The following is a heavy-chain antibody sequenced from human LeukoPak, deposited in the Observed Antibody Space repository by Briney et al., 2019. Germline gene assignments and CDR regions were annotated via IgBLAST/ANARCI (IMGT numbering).Heavy chain of an antibody. V-gene: IGHV1-18*01. CDR1: GYTFTSYG. Sequence: ASVKVSCKASGYTFTSYGISWVRQAPGQGLEWMGWISAYNGNTNYAQKFQGRVTMTRDTSISTAYMELSRLRSDDTAVYYCARDRVVVPAAFDYWGQGTLVTVSS. CDR3: ARDRVVVPAAFDY. J-gene: IGHJ4*02. D-gene: IGHD2-2*01. CDR2: ISAYNGNT.